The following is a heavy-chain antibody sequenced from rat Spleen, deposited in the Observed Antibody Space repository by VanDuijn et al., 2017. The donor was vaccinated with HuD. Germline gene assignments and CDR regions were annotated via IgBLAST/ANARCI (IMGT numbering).Heavy chain of an antibody. Sequence: EVKLVESGGGLVQPGRSLKLSCAASGFNFNDYWMGWVRQAPGKGLEWIGAINKDSSTINYTPSLKDKFTISRDNVQNTLYLQMSKLGSEDTAIDYCARAGNYGGYGFDYWGQGVMVTVSS. J-gene: IGHJ2*01. V-gene: IGHV4-2*01. CDR2: INKDSSTI. CDR3: ARAGNYGGYGFDY. CDR1: GFNFNDYW. D-gene: IGHD1-11*01.